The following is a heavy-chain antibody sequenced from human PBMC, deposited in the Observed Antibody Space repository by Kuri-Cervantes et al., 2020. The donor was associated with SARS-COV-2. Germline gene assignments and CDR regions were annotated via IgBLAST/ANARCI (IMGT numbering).Heavy chain of an antibody. Sequence: GSLRLSCTVSGGSISSYYWSWIRQPPGKGLEWIGYIYYSGSTNYNPSLKSRVTISVDTSKNQFSLKLSSVTAADTAVYYCARVPGPIYYYYGMDVWGQGTTVTVSS. J-gene: IGHJ6*02. CDR1: GGSISSYY. CDR2: IYYSGST. D-gene: IGHD3-10*01. V-gene: IGHV4-59*01. CDR3: ARVPGPIYYYYGMDV.